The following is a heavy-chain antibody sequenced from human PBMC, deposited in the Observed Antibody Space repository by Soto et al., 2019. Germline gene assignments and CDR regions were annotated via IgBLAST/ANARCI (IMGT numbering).Heavy chain of an antibody. CDR3: AKDRGHGRYCSGTSCYSVDY. D-gene: IGHD2-2*01. CDR1: GYTFTSYG. V-gene: IGHV1-18*04. J-gene: IGHJ4*02. CDR2: ISAYSGNT. Sequence: GASVKVSCKASGYTFTSYGISWVRQAPGQGLEWMGWISAYSGNTNYAQKLQGRVTMTTDNSQNTLYLQMNSLGAEDTAVYYCAKDRGHGRYCSGTSCYSVDYWGQGTLVTVSS.